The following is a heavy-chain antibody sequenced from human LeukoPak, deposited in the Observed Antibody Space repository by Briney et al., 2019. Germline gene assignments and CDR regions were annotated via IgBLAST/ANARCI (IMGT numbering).Heavy chain of an antibody. Sequence: GESLKISCKGSGYSFTSYWIGWVRQLPGKSLEWMGILYPGDSDTRYSPSFQGQVTISADKSISTAYLQWSSLKASDTAMYYCARGAPDCSSTSCPMGNWFDPWGQGTLVTVSS. J-gene: IGHJ5*02. CDR2: LYPGDSDT. D-gene: IGHD2-2*01. V-gene: IGHV5-51*01. CDR1: GYSFTSYW. CDR3: ARGAPDCSSTSCPMGNWFDP.